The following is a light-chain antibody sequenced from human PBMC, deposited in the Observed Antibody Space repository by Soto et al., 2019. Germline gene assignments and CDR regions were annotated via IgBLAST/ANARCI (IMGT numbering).Light chain of an antibody. CDR1: SSNIGSNT. J-gene: IGLJ2*01. CDR3: AAWDDSLNGPV. CDR2: SND. V-gene: IGLV1-44*01. Sequence: QSVLTQPPSASGTPGQRVTISCSGSSSNIGSNTVNWYQQLPGTAPKLLIYSNDQRPSGVPDRFSGSQSGTSASLAISGLHSEDEADYYCAAWDDSLNGPVFGGGTKLTVL.